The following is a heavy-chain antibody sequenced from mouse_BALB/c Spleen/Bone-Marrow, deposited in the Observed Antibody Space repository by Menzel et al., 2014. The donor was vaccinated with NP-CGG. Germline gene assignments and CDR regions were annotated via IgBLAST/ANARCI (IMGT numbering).Heavy chain of an antibody. CDR2: INPSSGRT. Sequence: QVQLQQSGAELVKPGASVKLPCKASGYTFTSYWMHWVKQRPGQGLEWIGEINPSSGRTNYNEKFKSKATLTVDKSTSTAYMQRSSLTSEYSAVYYCARCYYGNYFDYWGQGTTLTVSS. V-gene: IGHV1S81*02. J-gene: IGHJ2*01. CDR3: ARCYYGNYFDY. D-gene: IGHD2-1*01. CDR1: GYTFTSYW.